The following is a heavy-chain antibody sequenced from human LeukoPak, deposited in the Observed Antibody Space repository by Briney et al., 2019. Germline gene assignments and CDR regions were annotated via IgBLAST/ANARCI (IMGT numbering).Heavy chain of an antibody. CDR2: ISGYNGDT. V-gene: IGHV1-18*01. CDR3: ARDRGYCFGGDCYSGPYFYYYMDV. Sequence: GASVKVSCKASGYTFSIYGLSWVRQAPGQGLEWMGWISGYNGDTNYGQRVQGRVTMTTDTSTSTAYMELRSLRSDDTAVYYCARDRGYCFGGDCYSGPYFYYYMDVWGKGTTVTVSS. CDR1: GYTFSIYG. J-gene: IGHJ6*03. D-gene: IGHD2-15*01.